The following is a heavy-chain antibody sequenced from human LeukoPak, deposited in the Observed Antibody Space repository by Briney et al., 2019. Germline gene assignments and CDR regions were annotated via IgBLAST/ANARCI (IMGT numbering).Heavy chain of an antibody. V-gene: IGHV1-18*01. D-gene: IGHD6-19*01. CDR2: ISAYNGNT. Sequence: ASVKVSFKASGYTFTSYGISWVRQAPGQGLEWMGWISAYNGNTNYAQKLQGRVTMTTDTSTSTAYMELRSLRSDDTAVYYCARMYSSGWYVWFDPWGQGTLVTVSS. CDR3: ARMYSSGWYVWFDP. J-gene: IGHJ5*02. CDR1: GYTFTSYG.